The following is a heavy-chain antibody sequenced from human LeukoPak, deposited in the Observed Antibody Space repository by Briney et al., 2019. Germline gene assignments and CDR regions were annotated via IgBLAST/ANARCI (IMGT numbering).Heavy chain of an antibody. CDR3: ARDHTYYYGSGSNNWFAP. CDR1: GYTFTSYG. D-gene: IGHD3-10*01. CDR2: SSAYNGNT. J-gene: IGHJ5*02. Sequence: ASVKVSCKASGYTFTSYGISWVREAPGQGLEWMGWSSAYNGNTNYAQKLQGRVTMTTETSTSTAYLELRSLRSDDTAVYYCARDHTYYYGSGSNNWFAPWGQGTLVTISS. V-gene: IGHV1-18*01.